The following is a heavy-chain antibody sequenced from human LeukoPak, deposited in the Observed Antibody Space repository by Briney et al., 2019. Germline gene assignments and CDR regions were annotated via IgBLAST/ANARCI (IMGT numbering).Heavy chain of an antibody. CDR3: ARDLGNTGWYTFDF. V-gene: IGHV6-1*01. D-gene: IGHD6-19*01. J-gene: IGHJ4*02. Sequence: SQTLSLTCAISGDSVSSINGAWNWVRQSPSRGLEWLGRTYYRSEWYYDYAVSVNGRMTINPDTSKNQFSLQLHSVTPEDTAVYYCARDLGNTGWYTFDFWGQGTLVTVSS. CDR2: TYYRSEWYY. CDR1: GDSVSSINGA.